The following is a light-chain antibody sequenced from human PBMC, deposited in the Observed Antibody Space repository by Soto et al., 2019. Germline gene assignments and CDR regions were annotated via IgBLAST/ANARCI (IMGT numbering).Light chain of an antibody. CDR2: ATS. Sequence: DIQMTRSPSSLSASVGDRVTITCRASQSVDSYVNWYQQIPRKAPKLLIFATSTLQSGVPSRFSGSGSGTDFTLTISSLQPEDFATYYCQQSYGVPGTFRKWTKVHIK. V-gene: IGKV1-39*01. CDR3: QQSYGVPGT. J-gene: IGKJ2*01. CDR1: QSVDSY.